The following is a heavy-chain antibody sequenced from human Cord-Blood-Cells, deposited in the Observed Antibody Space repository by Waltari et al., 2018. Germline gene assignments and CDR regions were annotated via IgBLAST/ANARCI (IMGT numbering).Heavy chain of an antibody. V-gene: IGHV1-69-2*01. D-gene: IGHD4-17*01. J-gene: IGHJ4*02. CDR2: VDPEGGKA. CDR3: ATLGPGDYKDY. CDR1: GYTFTDYY. Sequence: EVQLVQSGAEVKKPGATVKISCKVSGYTFTDYYMHWGQQAPGKGLEWMGRVDPEGGKAKYAGKFQCGVTITADTSTDTAYMELSSLRSEDTAGYYWATLGPGDYKDYWGQGTLVTVSS.